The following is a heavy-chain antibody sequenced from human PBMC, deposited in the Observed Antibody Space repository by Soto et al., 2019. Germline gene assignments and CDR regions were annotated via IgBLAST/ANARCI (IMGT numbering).Heavy chain of an antibody. J-gene: IGHJ6*02. CDR2: INPSGGST. Sequence: ASVKVSCKASGYTFTSYGISWVRQAPGQGLEWMGIINPSGGSTSYAQKFQGRVTMTRDTSTSTVYMELSSLRSEDTAVYYCAIQKGDYYYYGMDVWGQGTTVTVSS. V-gene: IGHV1-46*01. CDR3: AIQKGDYYYYGMDV. CDR1: GYTFTSYG.